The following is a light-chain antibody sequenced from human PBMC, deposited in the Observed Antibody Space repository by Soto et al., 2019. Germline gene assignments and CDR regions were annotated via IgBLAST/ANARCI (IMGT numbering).Light chain of an antibody. CDR3: SSSSTSSSPV. CDR1: SSDVGGYDF. CDR2: EVT. V-gene: IGLV2-14*01. J-gene: IGLJ1*01. Sequence: QSALTQPASVSGSPGQSITISCTGTSSDVGGYDFVSWYRQYPGQAPKILIYEVTYRPSGVPDRFSGSKSGNTASLTISWLHEDEEEDDYCSSSSTSSSPVFGLGTKVTVL.